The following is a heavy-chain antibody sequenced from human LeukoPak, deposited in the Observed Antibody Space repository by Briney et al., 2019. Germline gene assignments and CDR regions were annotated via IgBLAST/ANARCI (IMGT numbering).Heavy chain of an antibody. Sequence: SETLSLTCTVSGGSISSYYWSWIRRPAGEGLEWIGRIYTSGSTNYNPSLKSRVTMSVDTSKNQFSLKLSSVTAADTAVYYCARDMGYGDYDAFDIWGQGTMVTVSS. CDR2: IYTSGST. CDR1: GGSISSYY. D-gene: IGHD4-17*01. CDR3: ARDMGYGDYDAFDI. J-gene: IGHJ3*02. V-gene: IGHV4-4*07.